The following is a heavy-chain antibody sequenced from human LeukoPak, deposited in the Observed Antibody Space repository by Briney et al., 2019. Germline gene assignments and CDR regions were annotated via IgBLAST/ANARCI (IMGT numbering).Heavy chain of an antibody. V-gene: IGHV4-59*01. Sequence: SETLSLTCTVSGGSISSYYWSWIRQPPGKGLEWIGYIYYSGSTNYNPSLKSRVTISVDTSKNQFSLKLSSVTAADTAVYYCARDRIEPVAAYYYYFGMDVWGEESTRTVSS. D-gene: IGHD6-19*01. CDR2: IYYSGST. CDR3: ARDRIEPVAAYYYYFGMDV. CDR1: GGSISSYY. J-gene: IGHJ6*04.